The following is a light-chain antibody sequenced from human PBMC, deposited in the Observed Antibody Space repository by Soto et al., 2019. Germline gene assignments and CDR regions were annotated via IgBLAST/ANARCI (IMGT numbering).Light chain of an antibody. CDR2: DVS. J-gene: IGLJ1*01. CDR1: SSDVGGYNY. CDR3: SSYTGSSTPYV. V-gene: IGLV2-14*03. Sequence: QSALTQPASVAGSPGQSSTLSFTGTSSDVGGYNYVSWYQHHPGKEPKLMIYDVSNRPSGVSNRSSGSKSGNTASLTNYGRQAEDDADYYCSSYTGSSTPYVVGTGTKVTVL.